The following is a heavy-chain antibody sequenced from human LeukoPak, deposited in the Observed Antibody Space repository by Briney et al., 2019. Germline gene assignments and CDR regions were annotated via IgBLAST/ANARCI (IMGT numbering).Heavy chain of an antibody. J-gene: IGHJ6*03. CDR3: ARDAQWLVPEGYYYYMDV. D-gene: IGHD6-19*01. Sequence: GGSLRLSCAGSGFAFSRYSMNWLRQAPGKGLERVSSISSSSSHIFYADSVKGRFTISRDNAKNSLYLQMNSLRAGDTAVYYCARDAQWLVPEGYYYYMDVWGKGITVTVAS. CDR1: GFAFSRYS. V-gene: IGHV3-21*06. CDR2: ISSSSSHI.